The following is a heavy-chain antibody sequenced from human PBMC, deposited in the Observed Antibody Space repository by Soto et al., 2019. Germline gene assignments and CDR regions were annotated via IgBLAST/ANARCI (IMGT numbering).Heavy chain of an antibody. CDR2: IKQDGSEK. Sequence: GGSLRLSCAASGFTFSSYWMSWVRQAPGKGLEWVANIKQDGSEKYYVDSVKGRFTISRDNAKNSLYLQMNSLRAEDTAVYYCARDRYSSSRYYYYGMDVWGQGTTVTVSS. CDR3: ARDRYSSSRYYYYGMDV. CDR1: GFTFSSYW. D-gene: IGHD6-6*01. J-gene: IGHJ6*02. V-gene: IGHV3-7*01.